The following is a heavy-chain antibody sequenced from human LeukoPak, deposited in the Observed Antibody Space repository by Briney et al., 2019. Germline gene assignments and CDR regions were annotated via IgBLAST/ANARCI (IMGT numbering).Heavy chain of an antibody. CDR1: GFTFSSYG. J-gene: IGHJ4*02. CDR3: AKATYYDFWSGYGYFDY. D-gene: IGHD3-3*01. V-gene: IGHV3-30*02. CDR2: IRYDGSNK. Sequence: GGSLRLSCAASGFTFSSYGMHWVRQAPGKGLEWVAFIRYDGSNKYYADSVKGRFTISRDNSKNTLCLQMNSLRAEDTAVYYCAKATYYDFWSGYGYFDYWGQGTLVTVSS.